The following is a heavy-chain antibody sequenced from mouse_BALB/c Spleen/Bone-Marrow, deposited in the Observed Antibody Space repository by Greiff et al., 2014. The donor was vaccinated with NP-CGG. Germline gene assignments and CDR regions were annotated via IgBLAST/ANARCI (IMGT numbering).Heavy chain of an antibody. CDR3: CRVWVTYYYHAMVY. CDR2: IDPANGNT. J-gene: IGHJ4*01. D-gene: IGHD5-1*01. V-gene: IGHV14-3*02. CDR1: GFNIKDTY. Sequence: EVQLQQPGAELVKPGASVKLSCTASGFNIKDTYMHWVKQRPEQGLEWIGRIDPANGNTKYDPKFQGKATITADTSSNTAYLRLSSLTAEDTAVYYFCRVWVTYYYHAMVYSCQRPSVTVSS.